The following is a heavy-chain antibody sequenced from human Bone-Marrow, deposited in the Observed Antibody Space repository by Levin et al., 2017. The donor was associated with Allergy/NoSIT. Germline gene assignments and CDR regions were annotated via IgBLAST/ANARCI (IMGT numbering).Heavy chain of an antibody. V-gene: IGHV3-23*01. J-gene: IGHJ4*02. CDR3: AKDLGLVGAGSLDY. Sequence: GGSLRLSCAASGFTFSSYAMYWVRQAPGKGLEWVSTINGGGGGTYYADSVKGRFTISRDNSKNTLFLQMNGLRAEDAAVYYCAKDLGLVGAGSLDYWGQGALVTVS. CDR2: INGGGGGT. D-gene: IGHD1-26*01. CDR1: GFTFSSYA.